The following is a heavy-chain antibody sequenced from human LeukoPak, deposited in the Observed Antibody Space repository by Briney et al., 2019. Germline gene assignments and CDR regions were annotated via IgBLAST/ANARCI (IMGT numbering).Heavy chain of an antibody. Sequence: PGGSLRLSCAASGFTFSSYAMHWVRQAPGKGLEWVAVISYDGSNKYYADSVKGRFTISRDNSKNTLYLQMNSLRAEDTAVFYCAKDIGGSYSGLDYWGQGTLVTVSS. D-gene: IGHD3-10*01. CDR1: GFTFSSYA. V-gene: IGHV3-30-3*01. CDR2: ISYDGSNK. CDR3: AKDIGGSYSGLDY. J-gene: IGHJ4*02.